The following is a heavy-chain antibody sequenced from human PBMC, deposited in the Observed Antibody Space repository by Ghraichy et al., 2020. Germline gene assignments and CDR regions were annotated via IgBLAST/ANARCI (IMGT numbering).Heavy chain of an antibody. CDR3: ARTGGERGTDP. V-gene: IGHV4-59*01. Sequence: SQTLSLTCTVSGGSISSYYWSWIRQPPGKGLEWIGYIYYSGSTNYNPSLKSRVTISVDTSKNQFSLKLSSVTAADTAVYYCARTGGERGTDPWGQGTLVTVSS. CDR2: IYYSGST. J-gene: IGHJ5*02. D-gene: IGHD2-21*01. CDR1: GGSISSYY.